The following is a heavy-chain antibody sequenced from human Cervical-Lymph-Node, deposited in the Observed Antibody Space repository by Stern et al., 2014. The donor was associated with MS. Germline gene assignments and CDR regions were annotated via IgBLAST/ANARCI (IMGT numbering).Heavy chain of an antibody. CDR3: ARIHTVTSAFDY. CDR2: IDWDDDK. V-gene: IGHV2-70*01. J-gene: IGHJ4*02. Sequence: QITLKESGPALVKPTQTLTLTCTFSGFSLSTSGMCVIWIRPPPGKALEWLALIDWDDDKYYSTSLKTRLTISKDTTQNQVVLSMTNMAPVDTATYYCARIHTVTSAFDYWGQGTLVTVSS. CDR1: GFSLSTSGMC. D-gene: IGHD4-17*01.